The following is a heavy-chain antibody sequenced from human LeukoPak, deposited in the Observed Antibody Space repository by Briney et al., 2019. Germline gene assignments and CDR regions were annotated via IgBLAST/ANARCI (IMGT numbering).Heavy chain of an antibody. CDR3: ARGRFLDAFDI. CDR2: IYYSGST. D-gene: IGHD3-3*01. Sequence: PSETLSLTCTVSGGSVSSSSCYWSWIRQPPGKGLEWIGYIYYSGSTKYKPFLKSRVTISVDTSKNQFSLKLSSVTAADTAVYYCARGRFLDAFDIWGQGTMVTVSS. CDR1: GGSVSSSSCY. V-gene: IGHV4-61*01. J-gene: IGHJ3*02.